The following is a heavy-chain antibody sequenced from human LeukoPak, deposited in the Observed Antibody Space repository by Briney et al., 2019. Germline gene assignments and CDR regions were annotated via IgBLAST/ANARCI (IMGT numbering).Heavy chain of an antibody. CDR1: GFTFSGSS. CDR3: TFTVVGATTTGD. V-gene: IGHV3-73*01. CDR2: IRSKADNYAT. J-gene: IGHJ4*02. Sequence: GGSLRLSCAASGFTFSGSSIHWVRQASGKGLEWVGRIRSKADNYATTYAASVKGRFTISRDDSKDTAYLQMNSLKTEDTAVYYCTFTVVGATTTGDWGQGALVTVSS. D-gene: IGHD1-26*01.